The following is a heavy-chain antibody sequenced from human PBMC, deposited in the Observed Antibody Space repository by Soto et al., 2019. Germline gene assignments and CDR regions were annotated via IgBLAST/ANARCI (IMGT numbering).Heavy chain of an antibody. Sequence: GGSLRLSCAASGFTFDDYAMHWVRRVPGKGLEWVSSISWNSNIMGYADSVKGRFTISRDNAKNSLYLQMNSLRPEDTALYYCAKGGPDGFCSGGRCYFDYWGQGTLVTVSS. CDR2: ISWNSNIM. J-gene: IGHJ4*02. CDR1: GFTFDDYA. V-gene: IGHV3-9*01. CDR3: AKGGPDGFCSGGRCYFDY. D-gene: IGHD2-15*01.